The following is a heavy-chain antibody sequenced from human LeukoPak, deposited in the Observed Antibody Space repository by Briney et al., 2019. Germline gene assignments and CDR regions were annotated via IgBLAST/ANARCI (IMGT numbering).Heavy chain of an antibody. V-gene: IGHV4-4*07. J-gene: IGHJ4*02. CDR2: IYTSGST. Sequence: PSETLSLTCTVSGGSISSYYWSWIRQPAGKGLEWIGRIYTSGSTNYNPSLKSRVTMSVDTSKNQFSLKLSSVTAADTAVYYCARGPDTAMVRPFDYWGQGTLVTVSS. D-gene: IGHD5-18*01. CDR1: GGSISSYY. CDR3: ARGPDTAMVRPFDY.